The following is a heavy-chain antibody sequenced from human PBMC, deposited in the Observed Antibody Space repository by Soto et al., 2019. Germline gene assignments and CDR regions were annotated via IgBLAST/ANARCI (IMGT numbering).Heavy chain of an antibody. CDR1: GYSFTSYW. CDR2: IYPGDSDT. Sequence: PGESLKISCKGSGYSFTSYWIGWVRQMPGKGLEWMGIIYPGDSDTRYSPSFQGQVTISADKSISTAYLQWSSLKASDTAMYYCARLRLEDYYYDSSGYYGYWGQGTLVTVSS. CDR3: ARLRLEDYYYDSSGYYGY. V-gene: IGHV5-51*01. J-gene: IGHJ4*02. D-gene: IGHD3-22*01.